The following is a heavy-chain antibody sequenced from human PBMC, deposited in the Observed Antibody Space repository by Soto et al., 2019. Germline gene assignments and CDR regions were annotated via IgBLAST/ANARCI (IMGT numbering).Heavy chain of an antibody. CDR1: GGTFSSYA. D-gene: IGHD6-6*01. CDR3: ASSQQLDRPGFYYYYYGMDV. Sequence: EASVKVSCKASGGTFSSYAISWVRQAPGQGLEWMGGIIPIFGTANYAQKFQGRVTITADEPTSTAYMELSSLRSEDTAVYYCASSQQLDRPGFYYYYYGMDVWGQGTTVTVSS. J-gene: IGHJ6*02. V-gene: IGHV1-69*13. CDR2: IIPIFGTA.